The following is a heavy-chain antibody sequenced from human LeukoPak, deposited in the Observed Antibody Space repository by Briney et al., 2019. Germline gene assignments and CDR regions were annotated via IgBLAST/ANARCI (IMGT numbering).Heavy chain of an antibody. V-gene: IGHV3-23*01. CDR2: ISDTGGST. CDR1: GFTFSTHA. CDR3: AKGLPYFDY. J-gene: IGHJ4*02. D-gene: IGHD4-11*01. Sequence: GGSLRLFCAASGFTFSTHAMSWVRQAPGRGLEGVSAISDTGGSTYYADSVKGRFTIFRDNSKNTLYLQMNSLRAEDTAVYYCAKGLPYFDYWGQGTLVTVSS.